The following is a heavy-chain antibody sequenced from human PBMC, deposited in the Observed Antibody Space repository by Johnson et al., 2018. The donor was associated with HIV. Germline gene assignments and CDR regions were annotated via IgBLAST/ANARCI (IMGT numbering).Heavy chain of an antibody. CDR2: IYSGGST. CDR1: GFIVSSNY. CDR3: ARATYYYDTSGYLTRPRAFDV. V-gene: IGHV3-53*01. J-gene: IGHJ3*01. D-gene: IGHD3-22*01. Sequence: VQLVESGGGLIQPGGSLRLSCAASGFIVSSNYMSWVRQAPGKGLEWVSVIYSGGSTYYADSVRGRFSISRDNSKNTLYLQMNRLRAEDTALYYCARATYYYDTSGYLTRPRAFDVWGQGTMVTVSS.